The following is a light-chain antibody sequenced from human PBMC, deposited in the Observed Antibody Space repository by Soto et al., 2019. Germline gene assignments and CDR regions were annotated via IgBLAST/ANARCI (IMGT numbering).Light chain of an antibody. V-gene: IGKV2-28*01. Sequence: DIVMTQSPLSLPVTPGEPASISCRSSQSLLHSNGNNYLGWFLQKPGQSPQLLIYLGSSRASGVPDRFSGSGSGPDFTLKISRVEAEDVGVYYCMQVLQTPLTFGGGTKVEIK. CDR2: LGS. CDR3: MQVLQTPLT. J-gene: IGKJ4*01. CDR1: QSLLHSNGNNY.